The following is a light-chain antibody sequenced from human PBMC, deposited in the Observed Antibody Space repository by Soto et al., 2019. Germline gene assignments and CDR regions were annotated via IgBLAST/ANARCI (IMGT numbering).Light chain of an antibody. CDR2: AAS. Sequence: DIQMTQSPSSLSASVGDRVTITCRASQSISSYLNWYQQKPGKAPKLLIYAASSLQSGVPSRFSGSGSGTGFTLTISSLQPEDVATYYCQQSYSTPPTFGQGTKVEIK. CDR1: QSISSY. CDR3: QQSYSTPPT. J-gene: IGKJ1*01. V-gene: IGKV1-39*01.